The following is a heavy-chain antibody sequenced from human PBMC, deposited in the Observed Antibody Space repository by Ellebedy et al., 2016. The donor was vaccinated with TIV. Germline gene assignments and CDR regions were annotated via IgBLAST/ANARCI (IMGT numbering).Heavy chain of an antibody. Sequence: SETLSLTCTVSGGSISSYYWSWIRQPPGKGLEWIGYMYSSGNTNYNPSLKSRVTISIDTSKNQFSLKLSSVTAADTAVYYCARDESYSSSPGSPALYYYYGMDDWGQGTTVTVSS. V-gene: IGHV4-59*12. CDR2: MYSSGNT. J-gene: IGHJ6*02. D-gene: IGHD6-13*01. CDR1: GGSISSYY. CDR3: ARDESYSSSPGSPALYYYYGMDD.